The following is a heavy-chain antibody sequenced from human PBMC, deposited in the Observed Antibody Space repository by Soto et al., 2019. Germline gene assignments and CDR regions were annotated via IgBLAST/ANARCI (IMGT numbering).Heavy chain of an antibody. CDR1: GGSIINSSYH. J-gene: IGHJ6*02. Sequence: SETLSLTCTVSGGSIINSSYHWDWIRQPPGKGLEWIGNIFYSGSTVYNPSFKSRVTISVDTSKNQFSLKLNSVTAADTAVYYCARDLWGYCGTDCYPLDVWGQGTTVTVSS. CDR2: IFYSGST. V-gene: IGHV4-39*07. D-gene: IGHD2-21*02. CDR3: ARDLWGYCGTDCYPLDV.